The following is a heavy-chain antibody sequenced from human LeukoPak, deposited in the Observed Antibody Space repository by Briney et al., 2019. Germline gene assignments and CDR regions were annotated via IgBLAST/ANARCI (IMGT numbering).Heavy chain of an antibody. D-gene: IGHD3-10*01. CDR1: GYSINSGYY. CDR3: ARKGRGPYGSVNGYFDY. Sequence: SETLSLTCTVSGYSINSGYYWGWIRQPPGKGLEWIGIIYHTGTTYYNSSLKSRVTISVDTSKNQFSLKLNFVTAADTAVYYCARKGRGPYGSVNGYFDYWGQGTLVTVSS. V-gene: IGHV4-38-2*02. J-gene: IGHJ4*02. CDR2: IYHTGTT.